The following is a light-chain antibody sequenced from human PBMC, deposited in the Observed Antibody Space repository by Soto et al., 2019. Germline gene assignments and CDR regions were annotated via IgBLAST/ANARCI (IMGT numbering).Light chain of an antibody. V-gene: IGKV3-11*01. J-gene: IGKJ4*01. Sequence: EIVLKQSPATLSLSPGERATLSCRATQSVSTFLAWYQQKPGQAPRLLIYDASKRATGIPTRFSGSGSGTDFTLTISSLEPEAVSVYYSQQRINWPLTFGGGTKVEIK. CDR1: QSVSTF. CDR2: DAS. CDR3: QQRINWPLT.